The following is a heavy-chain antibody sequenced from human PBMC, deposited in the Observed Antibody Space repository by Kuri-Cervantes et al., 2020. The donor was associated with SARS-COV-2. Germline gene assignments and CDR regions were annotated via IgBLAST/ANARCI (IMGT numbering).Heavy chain of an antibody. CDR1: GSTFSSYA. V-gene: IGHV3-21*01. CDR3: ARPSLVVGANQWAAFDI. Sequence: GESLKISCAASGSTFSSYAMSWVRQAPGKGLEWVSSISSSSSYIYYADSVKGRFTISRDNAKNSLYLQMNSMRAEDTAVYYCARPSLVVGANQWAAFDIWGQGTMVTVSS. D-gene: IGHD1-26*01. CDR2: ISSSSSYI. J-gene: IGHJ3*02.